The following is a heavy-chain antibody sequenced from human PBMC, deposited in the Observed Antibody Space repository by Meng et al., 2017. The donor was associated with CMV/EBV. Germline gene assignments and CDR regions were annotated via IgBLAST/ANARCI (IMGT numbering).Heavy chain of an antibody. Sequence: SETLSLTCAVYGGSFSGYYWSWIRQPPGNGLEWIGEINHSGSTNYNPSLKSRVTISVDTSKNQFSLKLSSVTAADTAVYYCARGRGPGSMVRHVGLYYYGMDVWGQGTTVTVSS. V-gene: IGHV4-34*01. J-gene: IGHJ6*02. D-gene: IGHD3-10*01. CDR1: GGSFSGYY. CDR2: INHSGST. CDR3: ARGRGPGSMVRHVGLYYYGMDV.